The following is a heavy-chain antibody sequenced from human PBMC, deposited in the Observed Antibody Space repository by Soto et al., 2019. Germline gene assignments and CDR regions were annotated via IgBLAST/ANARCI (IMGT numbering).Heavy chain of an antibody. CDR3: ATMGTPATGLYFFDY. CDR1: GGSISSGNYY. Sequence: PSETLSLTCTVSGGSISSGNYYWGWIRQPPGKGLEWIGFISYSGSTYYSTSLKSRVTISVDTSKSQFSLNLSFVTAADTAVYYCATMGTPATGLYFFDYWGQGSLVT. D-gene: IGHD2-15*01. V-gene: IGHV4-30-4*01. J-gene: IGHJ4*02. CDR2: ISYSGST.